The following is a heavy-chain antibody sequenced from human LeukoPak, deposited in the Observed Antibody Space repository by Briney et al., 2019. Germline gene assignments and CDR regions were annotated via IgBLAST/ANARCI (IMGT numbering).Heavy chain of an antibody. CDR2: INHSGST. D-gene: IGHD3-16*02. CDR3: ARTMITFGGVIAVFDY. CDR1: GGSFSGYY. J-gene: IGHJ4*02. Sequence: PSETLSLTCAVYGGSFSGYYWSWIRQPPRKGLEWIGEINHSGSTNYNPSLKSRVTISVDTSKNQFSLKLSSVTAADTAVYYCARTMITFGGVIAVFDYWGQGTLVIVSS. V-gene: IGHV4-34*01.